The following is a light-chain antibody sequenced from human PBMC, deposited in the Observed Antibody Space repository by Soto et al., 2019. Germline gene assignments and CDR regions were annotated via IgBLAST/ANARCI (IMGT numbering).Light chain of an antibody. Sequence: EIVMTQSPVTLSVSPGERATLSCRASQSVSSNLAWYQQKPGQAPRLLIYGASTRATGIPARFSGSGSGTEFTVTISSLQSEDFAVYYCQQYDYWPPVFGGGTTVEIK. CDR2: GAS. J-gene: IGKJ4*01. V-gene: IGKV3-15*01. CDR1: QSVSSN. CDR3: QQYDYWPPV.